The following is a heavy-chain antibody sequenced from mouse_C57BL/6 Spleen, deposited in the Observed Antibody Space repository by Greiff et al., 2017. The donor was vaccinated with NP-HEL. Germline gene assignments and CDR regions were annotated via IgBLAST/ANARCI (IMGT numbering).Heavy chain of an antibody. CDR3: ARVGITTVVATDYAMDY. CDR2: IYPRSGNT. CDR1: GYTFTSYG. Sequence: VQLVESGAELARPGASVKLSCKASGYTFTSYGISWVKQRTGQGLEWIGEIYPRSGNTYYNEKFKGKATLTADKSSSTAYMELRSLTSEDSAVYFGARVGITTVVATDYAMDYWGQGTSVTVSS. D-gene: IGHD1-1*01. J-gene: IGHJ4*01. V-gene: IGHV1-81*01.